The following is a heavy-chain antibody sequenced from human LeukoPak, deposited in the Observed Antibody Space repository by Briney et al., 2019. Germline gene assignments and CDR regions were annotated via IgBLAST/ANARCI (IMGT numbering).Heavy chain of an antibody. Sequence: ASAKDSSKASGYTFTSYYMEGVRPTPEQGLEWMGIINPSGGSTSYAQKFQGRVTMTRDTSTSTVYMELSRLRSENTAVYYCARGLDTAMVAFDYWGQGTLVTVSS. CDR3: ARGLDTAMVAFDY. CDR2: INPSGGST. D-gene: IGHD5-18*01. J-gene: IGHJ4*02. CDR1: GYTFTSYY. V-gene: IGHV1-46*01.